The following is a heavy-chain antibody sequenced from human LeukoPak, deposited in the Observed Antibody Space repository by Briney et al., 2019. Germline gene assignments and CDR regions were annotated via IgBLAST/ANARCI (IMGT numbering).Heavy chain of an antibody. V-gene: IGHV3-9*01. Sequence: PGRSLRLSCAASGFTFDDYAMHWVRQAPGKGLEWVSGISWNSGSIGYADSVKGRFTISRDNAKNSLYLQMNSLRAEDTAVYYCAKGSGYYSYYGMDVWGQGTTVTVSS. J-gene: IGHJ6*02. CDR2: ISWNSGSI. CDR3: AKGSGYYSYYGMDV. CDR1: GFTFDDYA. D-gene: IGHD1-26*01.